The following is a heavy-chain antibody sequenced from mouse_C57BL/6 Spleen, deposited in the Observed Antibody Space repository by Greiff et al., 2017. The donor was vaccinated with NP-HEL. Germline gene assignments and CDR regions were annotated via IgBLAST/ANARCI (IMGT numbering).Heavy chain of an antibody. V-gene: IGHV1-64*01. J-gene: IGHJ1*03. CDR1: GYTFTSYW. Sequence: QVQLQQPGAELVKPGASVKLSCKASGYTFTSYWMHWVKQSPGQGLEWIGMIHPNSGSTNYNEKFKSKATLTVDKSSSTAYMQLSSLTSEDSAVYYCAREISYYGSSHWYFDVWGTGTTVTVSS. CDR3: AREISYYGSSHWYFDV. CDR2: IHPNSGST. D-gene: IGHD1-1*01.